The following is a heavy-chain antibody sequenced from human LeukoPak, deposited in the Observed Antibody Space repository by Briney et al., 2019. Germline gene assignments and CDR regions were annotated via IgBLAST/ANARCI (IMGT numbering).Heavy chain of an antibody. D-gene: IGHD2-21*02. CDR1: GFTFSSYE. Sequence: PGGSLRLSCAASGFTFSSYEMNWVRQAPGKGLEWVSYISSSGNTIYYADSVKGRFTISRDNAKNSLYLQTNTLRAEDTAVYYCARGVTQWASWGQGTLVTVSS. J-gene: IGHJ5*02. V-gene: IGHV3-48*03. CDR3: ARGVTQWAS. CDR2: ISSSGNTI.